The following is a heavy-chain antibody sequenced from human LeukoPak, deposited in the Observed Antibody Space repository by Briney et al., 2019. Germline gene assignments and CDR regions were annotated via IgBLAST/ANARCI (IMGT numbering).Heavy chain of an antibody. Sequence: PGGPLRLSCAASGFTFRNYDMHWARQFLGRGLEWVSAIGIADDTHYPDSVKGRFTISRENAKNSLYLQMNSLRDGDTAVYYCVRGGIQVSGIDAFDIWGQGTMVTVSS. J-gene: IGHJ3*02. CDR2: IGIADDT. V-gene: IGHV3-13*01. D-gene: IGHD5/OR15-5a*01. CDR3: VRGGIQVSGIDAFDI. CDR1: GFTFRNYD.